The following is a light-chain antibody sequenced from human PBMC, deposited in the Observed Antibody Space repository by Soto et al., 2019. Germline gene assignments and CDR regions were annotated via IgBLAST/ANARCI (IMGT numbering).Light chain of an antibody. J-gene: IGKJ4*01. CDR1: HNINNW. CDR3: QQYNAN. V-gene: IGKV1-5*01. Sequence: DIQMTQAPSTLSASVGDRVTITCRASHNINNWLVWYQQKPGKAPKVLIYAITTLGRGVPSRFSGSGSGTEFTLTISGLQPDDFTTYYCQQYNANVGGGTKVEI. CDR2: AIT.